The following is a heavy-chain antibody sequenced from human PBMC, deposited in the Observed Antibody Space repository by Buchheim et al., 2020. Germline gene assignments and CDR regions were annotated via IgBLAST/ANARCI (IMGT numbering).Heavy chain of an antibody. Sequence: QVQLVESGGGVVQPGRSLRLSCAASGFTFSGYGMHWVRQAPGKGLEWVAVIWYDGSNKYYADSVKGRFTISRDNSKNTLYLQMNSLRAEDTAVYYCARDVGMVRGVIMHYYYYGMDVWGQGTT. CDR3: ARDVGMVRGVIMHYYYYGMDV. CDR2: IWYDGSNK. V-gene: IGHV3-33*01. D-gene: IGHD3-10*01. CDR1: GFTFSGYG. J-gene: IGHJ6*02.